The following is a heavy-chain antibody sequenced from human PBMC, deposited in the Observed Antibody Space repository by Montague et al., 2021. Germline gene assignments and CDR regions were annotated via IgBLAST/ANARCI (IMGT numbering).Heavy chain of an antibody. Sequence: SETLSLTCSVSGDSISSYEYYWTWIRQPAGRGLEWIGRVYKREDTNTNPSLRSQLTLSVDTSKNHFSLTLTSVTAADTAVYFCARDSPVVEPWVGEHKGAFDIWGQGTMVTVSS. D-gene: IGHD3-10*01. CDR2: VYKREDT. V-gene: IGHV4-4*07. J-gene: IGHJ3*02. CDR1: GDSISSYEYY. CDR3: ARDSPVVEPWVGEHKGAFDI.